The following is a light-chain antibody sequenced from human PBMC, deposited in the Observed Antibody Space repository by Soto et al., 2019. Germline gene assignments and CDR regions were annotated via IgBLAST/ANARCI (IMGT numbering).Light chain of an antibody. Sequence: QSVLTQPTSVSGSPGQSITISCTGNHNDIGTYDYVSWYQQHPGRAPRLLIYGVTTRPSRISDRFSASKSGLTASLTISGLQPEDEADYYCRSFTSDRIYVFGPGTKLTVL. CDR3: RSFTSDRIYV. CDR2: GVT. J-gene: IGLJ1*01. V-gene: IGLV2-14*03. CDR1: HNDIGTYDY.